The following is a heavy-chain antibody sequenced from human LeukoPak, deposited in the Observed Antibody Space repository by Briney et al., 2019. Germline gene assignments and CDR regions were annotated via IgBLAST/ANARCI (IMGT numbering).Heavy chain of an antibody. CDR3: VRRGDASSGWGDHDF. CDR2: IGGSGDKT. V-gene: IGHV3-23*01. D-gene: IGHD6-19*01. J-gene: IGHJ4*02. Sequence: GGSLRLSCAASGFTFDDYGMSWVRQAPGKGLEWVSTIGGSGDKTFYADSVKGRFTISRDNSKNMVHSQMNSLTGEDTALYYCVRRGDASSGWGDHDFWGQGALVTVSS. CDR1: GFTFDDYG.